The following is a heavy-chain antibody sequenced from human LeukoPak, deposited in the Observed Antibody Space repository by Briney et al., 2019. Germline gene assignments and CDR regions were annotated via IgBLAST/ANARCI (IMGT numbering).Heavy chain of an antibody. V-gene: IGHV3-21*01. J-gene: IGHJ4*02. CDR3: ARGYSSSWYYFDY. CDR2: ISSNSSYI. D-gene: IGHD6-13*01. Sequence: GGSLRLSCAASGFTFSSYAMSWVRQAPGKGLEWVSSISSNSSYIYYADSVKGRFTISRDNAKNSLYLQMNSLRAEDTAVYYCARGYSSSWYYFDYWGQGTLVTVSS. CDR1: GFTFSSYA.